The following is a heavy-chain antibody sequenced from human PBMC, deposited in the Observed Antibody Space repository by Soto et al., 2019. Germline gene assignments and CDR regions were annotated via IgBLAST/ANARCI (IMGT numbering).Heavy chain of an antibody. CDR3: ARNHDSGGSSFGY. D-gene: IGHD3-22*01. CDR1: GYSFTGYW. J-gene: IGHJ4*02. V-gene: IGHV5-51*01. Sequence: PGESLKISCKGSGYSFTGYWIGWVRQMPGKGLEWMGIIYPGDSDTRYSPSLQGQVTISADKSTSTAYLQWSSLRASDTAMYYCARNHDSGGSSFGYWGQGTLVTVSS. CDR2: IYPGDSDT.